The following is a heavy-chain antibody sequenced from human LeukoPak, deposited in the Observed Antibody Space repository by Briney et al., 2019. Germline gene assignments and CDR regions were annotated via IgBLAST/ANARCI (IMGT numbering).Heavy chain of an antibody. CDR1: GDSISSDY. J-gene: IGHJ1*01. CDR3: AGRGQRYFRD. CDR2: IYRFGNT. V-gene: IGHV4-4*08. Sequence: SEALSLTCTVSGDSISSDYWSWIRRPPGKGLEWIGYIYRFGNTDYNPSLMRRVTISLDTSKKQLSLNLTSVTAADTAVYYCAGRGQRYFRDWGQGTLVTVSS.